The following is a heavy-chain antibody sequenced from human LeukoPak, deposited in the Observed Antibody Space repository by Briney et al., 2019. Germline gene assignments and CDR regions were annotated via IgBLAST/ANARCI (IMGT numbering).Heavy chain of an antibody. CDR2: ISGSGGST. D-gene: IGHD2-2*01. CDR3: AKADIVVVPAASNDY. Sequence: PGGTLRLSCAASGFTFSSYGMSWVRQAPGKGLEWVSSISGSGGSTYYADSVKGRFTISRDNSKNTLYLQMNSLRAEDTAVYYCAKADIVVVPAASNDYWGQGTLVTVSS. CDR1: GFTFSSYG. J-gene: IGHJ4*02. V-gene: IGHV3-23*01.